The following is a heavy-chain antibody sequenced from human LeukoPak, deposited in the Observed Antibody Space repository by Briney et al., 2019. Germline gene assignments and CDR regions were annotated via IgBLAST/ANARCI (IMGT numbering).Heavy chain of an antibody. D-gene: IGHD2-15*01. CDR3: ARVNGSGLEAFDI. CDR2: INPNSGGT. Sequence: GASVKVSCKASGYTFTGYYMHWVRQAPGQGLEWMGWINPNSGGTNYAQKFQGRVTMTRDTSISTAYMELSRLRSDDTAVYYCARVNGSGLEAFDIWGQGTMVTVSS. V-gene: IGHV1-2*02. J-gene: IGHJ3*02. CDR1: GYTFTGYY.